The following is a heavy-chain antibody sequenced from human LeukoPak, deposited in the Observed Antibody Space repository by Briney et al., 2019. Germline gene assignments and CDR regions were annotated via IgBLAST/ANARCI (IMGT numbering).Heavy chain of an antibody. D-gene: IGHD4-17*01. CDR2: IYYSGYT. J-gene: IGHJ3*02. Sequence: SETLSLTCTASGGSISSYYWSWIRQPPGKGLGWIGYIYYSGYTNYNPSLKSRVTISVDTSKNQFSLKLSSVTAADTAVYYCARDYGDYVDAFDIWGQGTMVTVSS. CDR1: GGSISSYY. V-gene: IGHV4-59*01. CDR3: ARDYGDYVDAFDI.